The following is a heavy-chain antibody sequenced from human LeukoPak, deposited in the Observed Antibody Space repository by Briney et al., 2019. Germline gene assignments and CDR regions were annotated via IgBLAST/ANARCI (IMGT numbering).Heavy chain of an antibody. CDR2: IYHSGST. Sequence: SETLSLTCAVSGYSISSGYYWGWIRQPPGKGLEWIGSIYHSGSTYYNPSLKSRVTISVDTSKNQFSLKLSSVTAADTAVYYCASCGPLSRRTEDYYYYYMDVWGKGTTVTVSS. D-gene: IGHD1-14*01. CDR1: GYSISSGYY. CDR3: ASCGPLSRRTEDYYYYYMDV. J-gene: IGHJ6*03. V-gene: IGHV4-38-2*01.